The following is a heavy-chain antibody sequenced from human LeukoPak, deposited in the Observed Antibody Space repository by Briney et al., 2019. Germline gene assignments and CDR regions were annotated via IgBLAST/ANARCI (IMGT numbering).Heavy chain of an antibody. D-gene: IGHD6-13*01. CDR3: AKLPGIAAAPRLYYFDY. V-gene: IGHV3-23*01. Sequence: GSGGSSYYATSGKGRVTISRDNSKTTLYLQMNSLRAEDTAVYYCAKLPGIAAAPRLYYFDYWGQGTLVTVSS. CDR2: GSGGSS. J-gene: IGHJ4*02.